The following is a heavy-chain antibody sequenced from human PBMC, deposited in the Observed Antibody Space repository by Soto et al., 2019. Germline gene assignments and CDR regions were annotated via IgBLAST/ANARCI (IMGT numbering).Heavy chain of an antibody. CDR1: GGSISSYY. CDR2: IYYSGST. CDR3: ARYQGDYGDYYYYGMDV. D-gene: IGHD4-17*01. Sequence: SETLSLTCTVSGGSISSYYWSWIRQPPGKGLEWIGYIYYSGSTNYNPSLKSRVTISVDTSKNQFSLKLSSVTAADTAVYYCARYQGDYGDYYYYGMDVWGQGTTVTVSS. J-gene: IGHJ6*02. V-gene: IGHV4-59*08.